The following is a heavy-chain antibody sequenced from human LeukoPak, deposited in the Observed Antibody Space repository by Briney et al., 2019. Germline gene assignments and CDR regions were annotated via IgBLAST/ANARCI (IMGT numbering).Heavy chain of an antibody. Sequence: SETLSLTCTVSGGPLSAYYWTWIRQPPGKGLEWIGYIYYNENTNYNPSLKSRVTISVSTSKNQFSLKLQLISVADTDPYYCASGETGSTLGGYWGQGTLVTVSS. D-gene: IGHD1-1*01. CDR1: GGPLSAYY. J-gene: IGHJ4*02. CDR2: IYYNENT. CDR3: ASGETGSTLGGY. V-gene: IGHV4-59*03.